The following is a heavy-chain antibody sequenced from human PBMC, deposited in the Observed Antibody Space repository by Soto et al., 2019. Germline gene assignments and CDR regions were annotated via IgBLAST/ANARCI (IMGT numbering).Heavy chain of an antibody. J-gene: IGHJ5*02. Sequence: QEQLVQSGGGVVQPGRTLRLSCAASGFKFNSYGMHWVRQAPGKGLEWVAVIRYDGSDTSYGDSVKGRFTMSRDNSKNTLHLQMRSLRVDDTAVYYCARDRFGGTEGTNWLDPWGQGSLVTVSS. CDR1: GFKFNSYG. D-gene: IGHD3-10*01. V-gene: IGHV3-33*01. CDR2: IRYDGSDT. CDR3: ARDRFGGTEGTNWLDP.